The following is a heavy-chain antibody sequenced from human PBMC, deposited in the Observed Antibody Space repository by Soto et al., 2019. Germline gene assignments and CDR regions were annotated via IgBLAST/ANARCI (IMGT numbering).Heavy chain of an antibody. CDR1: GGSFSGYY. CDR2: INHSGST. J-gene: IGHJ4*02. D-gene: IGHD6-19*01. V-gene: IGHV4-34*01. CDR3: ARGMAVAGYYLDS. Sequence: QVQLQQWGAGLLKPSETLSLTCAVYGGSFSGYYWSWIRQPPGKGLEWIGEINHSGSTNYNPSLKSRVTISVDTSKNQFSLKLSSVTAADTAVYYCARGMAVAGYYLDSWGRGTLVTVSS.